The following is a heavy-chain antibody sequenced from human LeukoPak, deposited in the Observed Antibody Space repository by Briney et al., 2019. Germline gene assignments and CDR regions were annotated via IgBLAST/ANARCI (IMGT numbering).Heavy chain of an antibody. V-gene: IGHV4-34*01. Sequence: PSETLSLTCAVYGGSFSGYYWSWIRQPPGEGLEWIGEINHSGSTNYNPSLKSRVTISVDTSKNQFSLKLSSVTAADTAVYYCAGWLYYYDSSGYYPAPFDYWGQGTLVTVSS. D-gene: IGHD3-22*01. J-gene: IGHJ4*02. CDR2: INHSGST. CDR1: GGSFSGYY. CDR3: AGWLYYYDSSGYYPAPFDY.